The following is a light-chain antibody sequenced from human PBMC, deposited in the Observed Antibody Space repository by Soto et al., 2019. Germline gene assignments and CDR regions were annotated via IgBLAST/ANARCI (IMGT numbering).Light chain of an antibody. CDR2: GAS. J-gene: IGKJ4*01. CDR3: QQYGRLPLS. V-gene: IGKV3-20*01. Sequence: EILLTQSPGTLSLSPGDRATLSCRASQSLGSTFLAWYQQKSGQSPRLLIYGASDRATDVPDRFSGSGSGADFTLAISRLEPADFAVYFCQQYGRLPLSFGGGTKVEIK. CDR1: QSLGSTF.